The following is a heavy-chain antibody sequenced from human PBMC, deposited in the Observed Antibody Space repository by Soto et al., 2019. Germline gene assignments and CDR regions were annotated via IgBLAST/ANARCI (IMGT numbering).Heavy chain of an antibody. CDR2: ISYSGST. CDR1: DDSISSSIHH. Sequence: SETLSLTCTVSDDSISSSIHHWGWIRQSPGKGLEWIGSISYSGSTYYSPSLKSRLTISVDTSKNQFSLKLSSVTAADTAVYYCARDRTTVPSLRPWGQGTLVTVSS. D-gene: IGHD4-4*01. V-gene: IGHV4-39*02. J-gene: IGHJ5*02. CDR3: ARDRTTVPSLRP.